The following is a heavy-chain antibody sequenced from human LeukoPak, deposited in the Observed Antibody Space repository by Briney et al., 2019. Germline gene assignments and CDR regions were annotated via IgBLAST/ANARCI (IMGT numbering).Heavy chain of an antibody. CDR1: GFTFSDYY. Sequence: PGGSLRLSCAASGFTFSDYYMSWVRQAPGKWLEWVSYISSSGSNIYYADSVKGRFTISRDNAKNSLYLQMNTLRAEDTAVYYCASRYCSGGSCYFDYWGQGTLVTVSS. V-gene: IGHV3-11*01. CDR2: ISSSGSNI. J-gene: IGHJ4*02. CDR3: ASRYCSGGSCYFDY. D-gene: IGHD2-15*01.